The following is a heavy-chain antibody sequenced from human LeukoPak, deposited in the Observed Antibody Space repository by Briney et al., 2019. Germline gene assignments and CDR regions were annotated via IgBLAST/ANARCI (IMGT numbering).Heavy chain of an antibody. CDR1: GFTFTNYW. CDR3: ARAMDV. CDR2: INQDGSQK. V-gene: IGHV3-7*01. J-gene: IGHJ6*02. Sequence: GGSLRLSCVGSGFTFTNYWMNWVRQAAGKGLEWVANINQDGSQKYCVDSVKGRFTISRDNAKNSVYLQMNSLRAEDTAVYYCARAMDVWGQGTTVTVSS.